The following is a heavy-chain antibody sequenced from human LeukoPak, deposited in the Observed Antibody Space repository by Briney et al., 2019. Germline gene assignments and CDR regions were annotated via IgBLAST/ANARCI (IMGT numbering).Heavy chain of an antibody. J-gene: IGHJ4*02. Sequence: GGSLRLSCAASGFTFSNYAMSWVRQAPGKGLEWVSTMSGSGGSTYYADSVKGRFTISRDNSENTPYLQMNSLRAEDMALYYCAKDWGSISAAGYYFDYWGQGTLVTVSS. V-gene: IGHV3-23*01. CDR3: AKDWGSISAAGYYFDY. D-gene: IGHD6-13*01. CDR1: GFTFSNYA. CDR2: MSGSGGST.